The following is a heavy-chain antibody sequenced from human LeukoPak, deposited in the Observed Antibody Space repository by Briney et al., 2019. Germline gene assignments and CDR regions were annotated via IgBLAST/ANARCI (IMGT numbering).Heavy chain of an antibody. J-gene: IGHJ5*02. Sequence: SETLSLTCTVSGGSISSSSYYWGWIRQPPGKGLEWIGSIYYSGSTYYNPSLKSRVTISVDTSKNQFSLKLSSVTAADTAVYYCARDQGDTDYYDSSGHNWFDPWGQGTLVTVSS. CDR3: ARDQGDTDYYDSSGHNWFDP. V-gene: IGHV4-39*02. CDR2: IYYSGST. D-gene: IGHD3-22*01. CDR1: GGSISSSSYY.